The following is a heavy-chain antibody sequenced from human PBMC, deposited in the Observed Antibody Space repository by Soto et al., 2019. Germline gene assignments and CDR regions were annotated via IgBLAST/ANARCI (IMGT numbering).Heavy chain of an antibody. CDR1: GDSVSSNSAA. Sequence: SQTLSLTCAFSGDSVSSNSAAWNWIRHSPSRGLEWLGRTYYRSQWFNDYAVSMRSRITIKADTTKNQFSLQVNSATPEDTAVYYCATWRFDQWGQGTPVTVSS. CDR2: TYYRSQWFN. V-gene: IGHV6-1*01. CDR3: ATWRFDQ. J-gene: IGHJ4*02.